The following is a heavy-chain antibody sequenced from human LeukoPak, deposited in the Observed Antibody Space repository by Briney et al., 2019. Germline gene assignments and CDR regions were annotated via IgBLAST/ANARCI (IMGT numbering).Heavy chain of an antibody. CDR2: IYPGDSDT. J-gene: IGHJ4*02. V-gene: IGHV5-51*01. CDR1: GYSSTSYW. Sequence: HGESLKISCKGSGYSSTSYWIGWVRQMPGKGLEWMGIIYPGDSDTRYSPSFQGQVTISADKSISTAYLQWSSLEASDTAMYYCARRGCNGGSCFGYWGQGTLVTVSS. CDR3: ARRGCNGGSCFGY. D-gene: IGHD2-15*01.